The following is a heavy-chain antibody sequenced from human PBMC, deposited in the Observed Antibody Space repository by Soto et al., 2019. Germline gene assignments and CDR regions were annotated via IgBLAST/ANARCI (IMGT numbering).Heavy chain of an antibody. V-gene: IGHV3-21*01. CDR3: ARPDRDWYFDL. Sequence: EVQLVESGGGLVKPGGSLRLSCAASGFTFSTYSMNWVRQAPGKGLEWVSSISSSSSYIYYADSVKGRFTISRDNAKNSLYLQMNSLGAEATAGYYGARPDRDWYFDLWGRGTLVTVSS. CDR1: GFTFSTYS. J-gene: IGHJ2*01. CDR2: ISSSSSYI.